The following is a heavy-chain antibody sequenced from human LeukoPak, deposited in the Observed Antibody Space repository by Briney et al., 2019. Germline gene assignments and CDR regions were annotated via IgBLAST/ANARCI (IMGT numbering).Heavy chain of an antibody. CDR2: ISGSGGST. V-gene: IGHV3-23*01. Sequence: GGSLRLSCAASGYTLSSYAMSWVRQAPGKGLEWVSAISGSGGSTYYADSVKGRFTISRDNSKNTLYLQMNSLRAEYTTVHYGAKIGYSYGETGDDRGQVTLVSFSS. CDR3: AKIGYSYGETGDD. D-gene: IGHD5-18*01. CDR1: GYTLSSYA. J-gene: IGHJ4*02.